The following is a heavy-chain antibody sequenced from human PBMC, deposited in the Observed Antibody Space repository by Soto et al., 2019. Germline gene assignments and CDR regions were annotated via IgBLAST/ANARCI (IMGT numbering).Heavy chain of an antibody. CDR2: IYYSGST. J-gene: IGHJ6*02. V-gene: IGHV4-39*01. CDR3: ARQLYGDYVNYYYYGMDV. Sequence: SETLSLTCTVSGGSISSSSYYWGWIRQPPGKGLEWIGSIYYSGSTYYNPSLKSRVTISVDTSKNQFSLKLSSVTAADTAVYYCARQLYGDYVNYYYYGMDVWGQGTTVTAP. CDR1: GGSISSSSYY. D-gene: IGHD4-17*01.